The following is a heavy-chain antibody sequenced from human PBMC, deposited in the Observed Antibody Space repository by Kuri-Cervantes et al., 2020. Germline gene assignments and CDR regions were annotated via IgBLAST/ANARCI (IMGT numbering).Heavy chain of an antibody. Sequence: GSLRRSCTVSGGSIRSSSYYWGWIRQPPGKGLEWIGSIYYSGSTYYNPSLKSRVTISVDTSKNQFSLKLSSVTAADTAVYYCASSIYCSSTSCYTYGHFDYWGQGTLVTVSS. V-gene: IGHV4-39*01. CDR1: GGSIRSSSYY. J-gene: IGHJ4*02. CDR3: ASSIYCSSTSCYTYGHFDY. D-gene: IGHD2-2*02. CDR2: IYYSGST.